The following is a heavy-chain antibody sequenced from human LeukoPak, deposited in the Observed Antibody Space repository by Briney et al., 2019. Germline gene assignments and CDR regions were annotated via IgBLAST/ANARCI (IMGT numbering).Heavy chain of an antibody. CDR1: GGTFSSYA. CDR3: ARDRRDGSGAWFDP. D-gene: IGHD5-24*01. V-gene: IGHV1-69*01. J-gene: IGHJ5*02. CDR2: IIPIFGTA. Sequence: ASVKVSCKASGGTFSSYAISWVRQAPGQGLEWMGGIIPIFGTANYAQKFQGRVTITADESTSTAYMELSSLRSEDTAVYYCARDRRDGSGAWFDPWGQGTLVTVSS.